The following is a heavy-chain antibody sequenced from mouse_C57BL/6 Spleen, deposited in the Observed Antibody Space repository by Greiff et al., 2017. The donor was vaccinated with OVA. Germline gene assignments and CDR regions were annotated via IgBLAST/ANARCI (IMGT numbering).Heavy chain of an antibody. V-gene: IGHV1-18*01. CDR1: GYTFTDYN. CDR3: ARRGYHSNYVAMDY. J-gene: IGHJ4*01. D-gene: IGHD2-5*01. Sequence: VQLQQSGPELVKPGASVKLPCKASGYTFTDYNMDWVKQSHGKSLEWIGDINPNNGGTIYNQKFKGKATLTVDKSSSTAYMELRSLTSEDTAVYYCARRGYHSNYVAMDYWGQGTSVTVSS. CDR2: INPNNGGT.